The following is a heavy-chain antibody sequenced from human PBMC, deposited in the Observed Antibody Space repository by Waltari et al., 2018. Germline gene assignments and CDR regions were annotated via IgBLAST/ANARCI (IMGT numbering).Heavy chain of an antibody. Sequence: QLQLQESGPGLVKPSETLSLTCTVSGGSISSSSYYWGWLRQPPGKGLEWIGNIYYSGSTAYNPSLTRRVTISVDTSKPQFSLKLTSVTAADTAVYYCARERASGNYHEYWGQGTLVTVSS. D-gene: IGHD1-26*01. CDR3: ARERASGNYHEY. V-gene: IGHV4-39*07. CDR1: GGSISSSSYY. CDR2: IYYSGST. J-gene: IGHJ4*02.